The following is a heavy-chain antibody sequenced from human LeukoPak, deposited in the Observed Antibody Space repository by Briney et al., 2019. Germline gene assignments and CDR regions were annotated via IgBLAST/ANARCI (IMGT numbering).Heavy chain of an antibody. CDR2: INSDGSST. D-gene: IGHD5-12*01. J-gene: IGHJ3*02. CDR1: GSTFSSYP. CDR3: ARDRGYAFDI. V-gene: IGHV3-74*01. Sequence: GGSLRLSCSASGSTFSSYPIHWVRQAPGKGLVWVSRINSDGSSTSYADSVKGRFTISRDNAKNTLYLQMNNLRAEDTAVYYCARDRGYAFDIWGQGTMVTVSS.